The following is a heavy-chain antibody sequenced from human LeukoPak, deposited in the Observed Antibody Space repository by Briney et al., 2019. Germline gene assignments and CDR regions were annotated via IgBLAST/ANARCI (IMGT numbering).Heavy chain of an antibody. J-gene: IGHJ4*02. CDR1: GFTFSSYA. Sequence: PGGSLRLSCAASGFTFSSYAMHWVRQAPGKGLEWVAVISYDGSNKYYADSVKGRFTISRDNSKNTLYLQMISLRAEDTAVYYCARGQHLDYLDYWGQGTLVTVSS. CDR2: ISYDGSNK. V-gene: IGHV3-30-3*01. D-gene: IGHD6-13*01. CDR3: ARGQHLDYLDY.